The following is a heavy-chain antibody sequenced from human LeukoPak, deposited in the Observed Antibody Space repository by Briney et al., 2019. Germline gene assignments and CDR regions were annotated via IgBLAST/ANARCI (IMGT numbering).Heavy chain of an antibody. CDR2: ISHSDATI. CDR3: ARGFYNYDY. J-gene: IGHJ4*02. CDR1: GFTFSNYY. Sequence: PGGSLRLSCAASGFTFSNYYMTRIRQAPGKGLEWISYISHSDATIYYADSVKGRFTISRDNAKNSLYLQMNSLRAEDTAVYFCARGFYNYDYWGQGALVTVSS. D-gene: IGHD5-24*01. V-gene: IGHV3-11*04.